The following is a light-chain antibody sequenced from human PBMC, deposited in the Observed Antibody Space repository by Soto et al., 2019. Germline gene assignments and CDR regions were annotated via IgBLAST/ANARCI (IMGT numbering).Light chain of an antibody. J-gene: IGKJ2*01. CDR3: QHYGSSQYT. Sequence: EIVLTQSPGTLSLSPGERATLSCRASQSVSSSYLAWYQHKPGQAPTLLIFSTSNRATGIPDRFSGSGSGTEFTLTISRLEPEDFAVYYCQHYGSSQYTFGQGTKLEIK. CDR2: STS. CDR1: QSVSSSY. V-gene: IGKV3-20*01.